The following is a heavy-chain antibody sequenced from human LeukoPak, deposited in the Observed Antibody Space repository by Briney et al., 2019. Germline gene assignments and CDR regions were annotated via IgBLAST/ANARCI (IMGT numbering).Heavy chain of an antibody. CDR2: ISYDGSNK. J-gene: IGHJ4*02. CDR1: GFTFSSYG. Sequence: PGRSLRLSCAASGFTFSSYGMHWVRQAPGKGLEWVAVISYDGSNKYYADSVKGRFTISRDNSKNTLYLQMNSLRDEDTAVYYCARGVPGGGFYHYWGQGTLVTVSS. D-gene: IGHD3-16*01. CDR3: ARGVPGGGFYHY. V-gene: IGHV3-30*03.